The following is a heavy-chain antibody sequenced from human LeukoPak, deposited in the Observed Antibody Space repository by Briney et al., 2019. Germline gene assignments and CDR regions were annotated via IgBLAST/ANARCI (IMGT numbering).Heavy chain of an antibody. CDR1: EFTFSSRA. CDR2: ISGSGGST. Sequence: GGSLRLSCAASEFTFSSRAMSWVRRAPGKGPEWVSAISGSGGSTYYADSVKGRFTISRDNSKNTLYLQMNSLRAEDTAVYYCAKDIAVRIYYFDYWGQGTLVTVSS. CDR3: AKDIAVRIYYFDY. V-gene: IGHV3-23*01. D-gene: IGHD6-19*01. J-gene: IGHJ4*02.